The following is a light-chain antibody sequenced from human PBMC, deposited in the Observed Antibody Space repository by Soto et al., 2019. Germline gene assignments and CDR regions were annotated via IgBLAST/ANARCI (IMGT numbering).Light chain of an antibody. V-gene: IGKV3-15*01. CDR1: QRVSSN. CDR3: QQYKNWPRP. CDR2: GSS. Sequence: EIVMTQYPATMSMSQGERANISCRASQRVSSNLAWYQQKPGQAPTLLIYGSSIRATGIPARVSGSGSGTEFTLPISSLLSEDFAVYYCQQYKNWPRPFGQGTKVVLK. J-gene: IGKJ1*01.